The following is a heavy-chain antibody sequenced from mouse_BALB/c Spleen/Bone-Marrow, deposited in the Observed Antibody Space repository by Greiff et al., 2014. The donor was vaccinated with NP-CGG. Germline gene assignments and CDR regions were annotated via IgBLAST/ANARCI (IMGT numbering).Heavy chain of an antibody. CDR3: ARGYYCGSSRYSMDY. J-gene: IGHJ4*01. D-gene: IGHD1-1*01. CDR2: IHYSGST. Sequence: EVQLQQSGPDLVKPSQSLSLTCTVTGYSITSGYSWHWIRQFPGNKLEWMGYIHYSGSTNYNPSFKSRISITRDTSKNQFFLQRNSETTEDTATYYCARGYYCGSSRYSMDYGGQGTTVTVSS. V-gene: IGHV3-1*02. CDR1: GYSITSGYS.